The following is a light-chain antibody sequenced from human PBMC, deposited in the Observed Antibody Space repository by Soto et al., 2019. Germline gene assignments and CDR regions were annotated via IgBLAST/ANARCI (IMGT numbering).Light chain of an antibody. Sequence: QSALTQPRSVSGSPGQSVTISCTGTSSDVGGYNYVSWYQQHPGKAPKLMIYDVNKRPSGVPGRFSGSKSGNTASLTISGLQAEDEADYCCGSYAGSNTGVFGGGTKVTVL. CDR3: GSYAGSNTGV. CDR1: SSDVGGYNY. J-gene: IGLJ3*02. V-gene: IGLV2-11*01. CDR2: DVN.